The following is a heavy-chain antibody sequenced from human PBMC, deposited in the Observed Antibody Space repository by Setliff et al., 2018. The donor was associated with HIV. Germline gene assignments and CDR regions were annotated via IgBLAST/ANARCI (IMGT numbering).Heavy chain of an antibody. CDR2: IDRDGSET. J-gene: IGHJ6*02. D-gene: IGHD3-10*01. Sequence: GGSLRLSCVASRFTFNDYWMSWVRQAPGKGLEWVANIDRDGSETNYVDSVKGRFTIFRDNAKSSMYLQMNSLRAEDTAIYYCARKFRPGHGVDVWGQGTAVTVSS. V-gene: IGHV3-7*01. CDR1: RFTFNDYW. CDR3: ARKFRPGHGVDV.